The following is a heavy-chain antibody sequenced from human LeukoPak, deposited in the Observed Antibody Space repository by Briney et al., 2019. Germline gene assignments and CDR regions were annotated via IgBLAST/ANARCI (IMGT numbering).Heavy chain of an antibody. V-gene: IGHV1-69*04. CDR2: IIPILDIA. J-gene: IGHJ3*02. Sequence: GSSVKVSFKASGGTFSFYAICWVRQAPGQGLEWMGRIIPILDIANYAQNFQDRVTITADKSTSTAYMELSSLRSEDTAVYYCARDSDYSSSWQIQGDAFDIWGQGTMVTVSS. CDR3: ARDSDYSSSWQIQGDAFDI. CDR1: GGTFSFYA. D-gene: IGHD6-13*01.